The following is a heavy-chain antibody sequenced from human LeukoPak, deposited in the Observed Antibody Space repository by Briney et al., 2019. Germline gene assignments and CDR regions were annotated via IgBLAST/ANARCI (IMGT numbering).Heavy chain of an antibody. V-gene: IGHV3-21*01. CDR3: ARAFYGGKNYFDY. J-gene: IGHJ4*02. D-gene: IGHD4-23*01. CDR2: ISSSSSYI. Sequence: GGSLRLSCAASGFTFSSYSMNWVRQAPGKGLEWVSSISSSSSYIYYADSVEGRFTISRDNAKNSLYLQMNSLRAEDTAVYYCARAFYGGKNYFDYCGQGTLVTVSS. CDR1: GFTFSSYS.